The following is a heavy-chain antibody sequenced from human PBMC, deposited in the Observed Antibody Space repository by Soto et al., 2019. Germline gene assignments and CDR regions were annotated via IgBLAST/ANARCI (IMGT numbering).Heavy chain of an antibody. D-gene: IGHD4-17*01. Sequence: ASVKVSCKASGYIFTSYYMHWVRQAPGQGLEWMGIINPSGGSTSYAQKFQGRVSMTRDTSTSTVYMELSSLRSEDTAVYYCARGSTEHGDPITYWFDPWGQGTLVTVSS. CDR3: ARGSTEHGDPITYWFDP. J-gene: IGHJ5*02. V-gene: IGHV1-46*01. CDR2: INPSGGST. CDR1: GYIFTSYY.